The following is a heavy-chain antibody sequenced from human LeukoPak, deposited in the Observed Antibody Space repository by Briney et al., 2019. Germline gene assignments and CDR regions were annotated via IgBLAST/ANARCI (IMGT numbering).Heavy chain of an antibody. Sequence: GGSLRLSCAASGFTFSSCSMNWVRQAPGKGLEWVSYISSGSSSIYYADSVKGRFTISRDNAENSLYLQMNSLKTEDTAVYYCVRENWYRFDNWGQGTLVTVSS. J-gene: IGHJ4*02. CDR3: VRENWYRFDN. CDR1: GFTFSSCS. CDR2: ISSGSSSI. V-gene: IGHV3-48*01. D-gene: IGHD1-14*01.